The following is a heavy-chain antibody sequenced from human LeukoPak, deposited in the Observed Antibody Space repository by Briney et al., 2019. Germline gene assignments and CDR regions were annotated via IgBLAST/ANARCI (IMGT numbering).Heavy chain of an antibody. CDR1: GFTFSDHY. D-gene: IGHD6-25*01. V-gene: IGHV3-72*01. J-gene: IGHJ6*02. CDR2: TRNKANSYTT. CDR3: ARARGPYGMDV. Sequence: GGSLRLSCAASGFTFSDHYMDWVRQAPGKGLGWVGRTRNKANSYTTEYAASVKGRFTISRDDSKNSLHLQMNSLKTEDTAVYYCARARGPYGMDVWGQGTTVTVSS.